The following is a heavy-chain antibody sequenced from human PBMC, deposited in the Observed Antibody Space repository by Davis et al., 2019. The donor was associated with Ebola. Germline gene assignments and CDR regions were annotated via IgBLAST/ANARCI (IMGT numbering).Heavy chain of an antibody. CDR3: ARDWTHGGAFDI. D-gene: IGHD3/OR15-3a*01. V-gene: IGHV4-59*01. CDR2: VFYSGST. J-gene: IGHJ3*02. Sequence: GSLRLSCTVSGGSISTYYWNWIRQPPGKGLEWIGYVFYSGSTNYNPSLKSRVTISVDTSKNQFSLRLSSVTAADTAVYYCARDWTHGGAFDIWGQGTMVTVSS. CDR1: GGSISTYY.